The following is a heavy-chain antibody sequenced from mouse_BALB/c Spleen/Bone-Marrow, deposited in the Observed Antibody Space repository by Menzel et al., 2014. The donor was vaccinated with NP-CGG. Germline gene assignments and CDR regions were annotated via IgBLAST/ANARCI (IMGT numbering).Heavy chain of an antibody. V-gene: IGHV1-69*02. CDR1: GYTFTSYW. D-gene: IGHD2-4*01. CDR2: IYPSDSYT. Sequence: QVQLQQSGAELVRPGASVKLSCKASGYTFTSYWINWVKQRPEQGLEWVGNIYPSDSYTNYNQKFKDKATLTVDKSSSTAYMQLSSPTSEDSAVYYCTRYDYDWFAYWGQGTLVTVSA. CDR3: TRYDYDWFAY. J-gene: IGHJ3*01.